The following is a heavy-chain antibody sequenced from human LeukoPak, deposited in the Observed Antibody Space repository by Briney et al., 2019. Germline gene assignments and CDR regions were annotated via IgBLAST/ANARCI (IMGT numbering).Heavy chain of an antibody. CDR1: GGSISSSSYY. J-gene: IGHJ3*02. CDR3: ARPYDSSGYTSMGDQAFDI. Sequence: PSETLSLTCTVSGGSISSSSYYWGWIRQPPGKGLEWIGSIYYSGSTYYNPSLKSRVTISVDTSKNQFSLKLSSVTAADTAVYYCARPYDSSGYTSMGDQAFDIWGQGTMVTVSS. D-gene: IGHD3-22*01. CDR2: IYYSGST. V-gene: IGHV4-39*01.